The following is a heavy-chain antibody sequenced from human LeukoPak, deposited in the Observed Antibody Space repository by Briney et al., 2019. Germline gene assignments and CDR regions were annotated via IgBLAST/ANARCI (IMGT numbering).Heavy chain of an antibody. Sequence: SETLSLTCSVSDGSINSYYWNWTRRPPGKGLEWIGYIYYNGNTNYSPSLKSRVTMSVDTSKNLFSLKVSSVTAADTAVYYCARGRSNYYGMDVWGQGTTVTVSS. V-gene: IGHV4-59*01. CDR3: ARGRSNYYGMDV. D-gene: IGHD1-26*01. CDR2: IYYNGNT. CDR1: DGSINSYY. J-gene: IGHJ6*02.